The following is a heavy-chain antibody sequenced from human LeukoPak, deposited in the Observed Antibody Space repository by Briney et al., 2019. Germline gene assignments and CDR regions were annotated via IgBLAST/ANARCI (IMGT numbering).Heavy chain of an antibody. CDR3: ARETTGGHDY. V-gene: IGHV4-59*01. Sequence: PSETLSLTCTVSGASISSYYWSWIRQPPGKGLEWIGYIYYTGSTNYNPSFKSRVTISVDTSKNQFSLKLNSVTAADTAVYYCARETTGGHDYWGQGSLVTVSS. CDR2: IYYTGST. CDR1: GASISSYY. J-gene: IGHJ4*02. D-gene: IGHD4-11*01.